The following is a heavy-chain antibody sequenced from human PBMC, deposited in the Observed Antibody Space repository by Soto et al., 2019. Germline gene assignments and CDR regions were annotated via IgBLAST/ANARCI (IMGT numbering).Heavy chain of an antibody. CDR2: IYYSGST. Sequence: PSETLSLTCTVSGGSVNSGGYHWSWIRQHPGKGLEWIGDIYYSGSTYYNPSLKSRVTLSIDTSTNHFSLHLSALTAADTAVYYCARAPIPNWNYYGMDVWGQGTTVTVSS. J-gene: IGHJ6*02. V-gene: IGHV4-31*03. CDR3: ARAPIPNWNYYGMDV. CDR1: GGSVNSGGYH. D-gene: IGHD1-1*01.